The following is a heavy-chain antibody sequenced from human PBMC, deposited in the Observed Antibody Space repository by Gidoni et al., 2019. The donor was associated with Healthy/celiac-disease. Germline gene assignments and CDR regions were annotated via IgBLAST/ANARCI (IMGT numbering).Heavy chain of an antibody. CDR2: ISYDGSNK. V-gene: IGHV3-30-3*01. Sequence: QVQLVESGGGVVQPGRSLRLSCAASGFPFRSYAMHWVRQAPGKGLGWVAVISYDGSNKYYADSVKGRFTISRDNSKNTLYLQMNSLRAEDTAVYYCAAGPGGVVVVAFDYWGQGTLVTISS. J-gene: IGHJ4*02. CDR3: AAGPGGVVVVAFDY. CDR1: GFPFRSYA. D-gene: IGHD2-15*01.